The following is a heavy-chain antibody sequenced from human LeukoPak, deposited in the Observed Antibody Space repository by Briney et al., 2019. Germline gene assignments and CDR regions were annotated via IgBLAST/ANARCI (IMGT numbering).Heavy chain of an antibody. V-gene: IGHV3-23*01. CDR2: FSSSGGST. CDR1: RLTFTSYA. J-gene: IGHJ4*02. D-gene: IGHD3-22*01. Sequence: GASLTLSCPASRLTFTSYALPWPPQATGKAPQSVSAFSSSGGSTYYADSVKGRFTISRDNSKTTLYLQMNRLRAENMAVYYCAKDSLYDSSGYYYVRSGLDYWGQGTLATVSS. CDR3: AKDSLYDSSGYYYVRSGLDY.